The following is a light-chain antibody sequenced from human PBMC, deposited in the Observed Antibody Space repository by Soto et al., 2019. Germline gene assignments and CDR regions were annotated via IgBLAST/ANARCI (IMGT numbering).Light chain of an antibody. J-gene: IGKJ3*01. V-gene: IGKV4-1*01. CDR1: QSVLYSSNNKNY. Sequence: DIVMTQSPDSLAVSLGERATINCKSSQSVLYSSNNKNYLAWYQQKPGQPPKLLIYWASTRESGVPDRFSGSGSGSDFPLPISSLQAEDVAVYFCQKYCDPPLTFGPGAKVDIK. CDR2: WAS. CDR3: QKYCDPPLT.